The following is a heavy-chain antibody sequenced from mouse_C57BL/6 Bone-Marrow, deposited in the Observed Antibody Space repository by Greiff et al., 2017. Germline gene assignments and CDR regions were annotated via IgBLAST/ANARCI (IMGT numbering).Heavy chain of an antibody. CDR3: ARDGAYYYGSKGAMDY. V-gene: IGHV3-6*01. J-gene: IGHJ4*01. CDR1: GYSITSGYY. D-gene: IGHD1-1*01. CDR2: ISYDGSN. Sequence: EVQLQESGPGLVKPSQSLSLTCSVTGYSITSGYYWNWIRQFPGNKLEWMGYISYDGSNNYNPSLKNRISITRDTSKNQFFLKLNSVTTEDTATYYCARDGAYYYGSKGAMDYWGQGTSVTVSS.